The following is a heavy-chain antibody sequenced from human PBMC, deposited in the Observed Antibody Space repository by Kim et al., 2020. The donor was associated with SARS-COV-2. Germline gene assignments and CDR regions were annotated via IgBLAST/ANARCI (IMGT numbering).Heavy chain of an antibody. Sequence: GGSLRLSCSASGFTVSSSYMSWVRQAPGKGLEWVSVIYNSSYSSSFTHYADSVKGRFIISRDRSKNTLYLQMNTLRVEDTAVYYCARLRGAARLGSFDIWGQGTMVTVSS. J-gene: IGHJ3*02. CDR2: IYNSSYSSSFT. CDR1: GFTVSSSY. CDR3: ARLRGAARLGSFDI. D-gene: IGHD1-26*01. V-gene: IGHV3-66*04.